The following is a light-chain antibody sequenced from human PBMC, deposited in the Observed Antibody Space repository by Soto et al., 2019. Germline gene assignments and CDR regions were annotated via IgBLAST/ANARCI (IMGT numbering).Light chain of an antibody. Sequence: QSVLTQPPSASGTPGQRVTISCSGSRSSIGSNTVNWYQHLPGSAPKLLIYSNNHRPSGVPDRFSASKAGASASLAISGLQSEDEGDYYCAAGDASLCGFYVFGSGTKLTVL. V-gene: IGLV1-44*01. CDR2: SNN. CDR1: RSSIGSNT. J-gene: IGLJ1*01. CDR3: AAGDASLCGFYV.